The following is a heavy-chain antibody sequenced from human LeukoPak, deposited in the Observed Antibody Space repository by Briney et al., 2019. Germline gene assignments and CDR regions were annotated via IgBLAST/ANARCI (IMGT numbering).Heavy chain of an antibody. D-gene: IGHD6-6*01. V-gene: IGHV3-48*04. J-gene: IGHJ4*02. CDR3: AGHARGSYLVH. CDR1: GLTFSKYS. Sequence: GGSLRLSCAASGLTFSKYSMTWVRQAPGKGLEWVSFIDTSSTTMYYTDSVKGRFTISRDNAKNSLYLQMDSLKVEDTAIYYCAGHARGSYLVHWGQGILVTVST. CDR2: IDTSSTTM.